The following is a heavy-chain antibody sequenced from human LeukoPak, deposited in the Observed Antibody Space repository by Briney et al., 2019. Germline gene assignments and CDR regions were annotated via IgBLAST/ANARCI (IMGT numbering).Heavy chain of an antibody. Sequence: SETLSLTCTVSGGSISSYYWSWIRQPPGKGLEWIGYIYYSGSTYYNPSLKSRVTISVDTSKNQFSLKLSSVTAADTAVYYCAGLIRPGWFDPWGQGTLVTVSS. J-gene: IGHJ5*02. V-gene: IGHV4-59*04. CDR1: GGSISSYY. D-gene: IGHD2-8*01. CDR2: IYYSGST. CDR3: AGLIRPGWFDP.